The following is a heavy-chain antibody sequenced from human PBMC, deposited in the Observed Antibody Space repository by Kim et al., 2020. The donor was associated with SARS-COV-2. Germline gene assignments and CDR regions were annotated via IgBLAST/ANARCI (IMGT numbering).Heavy chain of an antibody. CDR1: GFTFSSYG. D-gene: IGHD3-22*01. CDR2: ISYDGSNK. V-gene: IGHV3-30*18. Sequence: GGSLRLSCAASGFTFSSYGMHWVRQAPGKGLEWVAVISYDGSNKYYADSVKGRFTISRDNSKNTLYLQMNSLRAEDTAVYYCAKDFLPSITMIEGYYFDYWGQGTLVTVSS. CDR3: AKDFLPSITMIEGYYFDY. J-gene: IGHJ4*02.